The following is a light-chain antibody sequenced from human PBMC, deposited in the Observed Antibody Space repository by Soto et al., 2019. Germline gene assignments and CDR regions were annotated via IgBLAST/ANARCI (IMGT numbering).Light chain of an antibody. CDR3: QQRSSWPVT. CDR2: DVS. J-gene: IGKJ4*01. V-gene: IGKV3-11*01. Sequence: PGERATLSCRASQSVSSYLAWYQQKPGQAPRLLIYDVSNRATGIPARFSGSGSGTDFTLTISSLEPEDFAVYYCQQRSSWPVTFGGGTKVEVK. CDR1: QSVSSY.